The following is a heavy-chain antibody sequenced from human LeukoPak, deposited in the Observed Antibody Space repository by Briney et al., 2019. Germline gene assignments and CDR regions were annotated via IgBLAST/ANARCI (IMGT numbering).Heavy chain of an antibody. D-gene: IGHD3-3*01. CDR2: INPNSGGT. J-gene: IGHJ4*02. V-gene: IGHV1-2*02. CDR1: GYTFTGYY. CDR3: ARSITIFGVVITGPFDF. Sequence: ASVKVSCKASGYTFTGYYMHWVRQAPGQGLEWMGWINPNSGGTNYAQKFQGRVTMTRDTSISTAYMELSRLRSDDTAVYYCARSITIFGVVITGPFDFWGQATLVTVSS.